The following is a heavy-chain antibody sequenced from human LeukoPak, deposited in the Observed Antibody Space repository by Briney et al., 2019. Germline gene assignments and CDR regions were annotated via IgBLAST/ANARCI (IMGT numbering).Heavy chain of an antibody. CDR3: AREVYYGSGGPRLDY. D-gene: IGHD3-10*01. CDR1: GFTFSKYN. V-gene: IGHV3-48*01. CDR2: ISTGSTTI. J-gene: IGHJ4*02. Sequence: GGSLRLSCAASGFTFSKYNMNWVRQAPGKGPEWVSYISTGSTTIYYADSVKGRFTISRDNAKKSLYLQMNSLRAEDTAVYYCAREVYYGSGGPRLDYWGQGTLVTVSS.